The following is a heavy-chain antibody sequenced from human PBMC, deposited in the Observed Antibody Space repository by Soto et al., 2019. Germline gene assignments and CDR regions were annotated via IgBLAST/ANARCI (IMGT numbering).Heavy chain of an antibody. CDR3: ARGTQPLRPCNCGSCYSNFDY. J-gene: IGHJ4*02. D-gene: IGHD2-15*01. Sequence: QVQLVQSGAEVKKPGASVKVSCKVSGYSFTGYFMHWVRQAPGQGLEWMGWINPNSGGRNFAQKFQGRVTMTKDTSLSTANMELSGLTSNDTAYYYCARGTQPLRPCNCGSCYSNFDYWGQGTLVTVSS. V-gene: IGHV1-2*02. CDR1: GYSFTGYF. CDR2: INPNSGGR.